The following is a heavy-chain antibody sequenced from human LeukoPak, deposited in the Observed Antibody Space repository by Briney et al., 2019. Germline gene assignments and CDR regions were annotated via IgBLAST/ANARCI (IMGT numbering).Heavy chain of an antibody. V-gene: IGHV4-59*11. CDR3: ATIKRGSIFGYFDF. J-gene: IGHJ4*02. D-gene: IGHD5-18*01. Sequence: SETLPLTCTVSGGSISTHYWSWIRQPPGKGLEWIGYVLASERTKDNPSLKSRATLSADTSKNQFSLRLTSVTAADSAVYYCATIKRGSIFGYFDFWGQGVLVTVSS. CDR1: GGSISTHY. CDR2: VLASERT.